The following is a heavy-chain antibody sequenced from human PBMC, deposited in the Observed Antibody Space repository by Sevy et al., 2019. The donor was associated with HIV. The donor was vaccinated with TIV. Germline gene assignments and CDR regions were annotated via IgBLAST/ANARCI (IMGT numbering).Heavy chain of an antibody. CDR3: ARDLDGGNWGHAFDI. Sequence: GGSLRLSCAASGFTFSSYSMNWVRQAPGKGLEWVSYISSSSSTIYYADSLKGRFTISRDNAKNSLYLQMNSLRDEDTAVYYCARDLDGGNWGHAFDIWGQGTMVTVSS. CDR1: GFTFSSYS. J-gene: IGHJ3*02. CDR2: ISSSSSTI. V-gene: IGHV3-48*02. D-gene: IGHD7-27*01.